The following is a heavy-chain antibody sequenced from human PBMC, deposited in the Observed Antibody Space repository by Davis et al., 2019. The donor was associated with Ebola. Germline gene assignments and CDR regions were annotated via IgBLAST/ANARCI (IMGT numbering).Heavy chain of an antibody. CDR2: INPNSGGT. J-gene: IGHJ6*02. D-gene: IGHD4-17*01. CDR1: GYTFTSYA. Sequence: ASVKVSCKASGYTFTSYAMHWVRQAPGQRLEWMGWINPNSGGTNYAQKFQGWVTMTRDTSISTAYMELSRLRSDDTAVYYCARIGDSRYYYGMDVWGQGTTVTVSS. CDR3: ARIGDSRYYYGMDV. V-gene: IGHV1-2*04.